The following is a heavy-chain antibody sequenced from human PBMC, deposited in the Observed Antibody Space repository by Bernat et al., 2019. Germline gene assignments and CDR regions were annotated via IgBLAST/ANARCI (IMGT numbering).Heavy chain of an antibody. V-gene: IGHV3-66*01. D-gene: IGHD3-3*01. CDR2: IYSGGST. CDR3: AREIPPLLEWLLPNYYYYGMDV. Sequence: EVQLVESGGGLVQPGGSLRLSCAASGFTVSSNYMSWVRQAPGKGLEWVSVIYSGGSTYYADSVKGRFTISRDNSKNTLYLQMNSLRAEDTAVYYCAREIPPLLEWLLPNYYYYGMDVWGQGTTVTISS. CDR1: GFTVSSNY. J-gene: IGHJ6*02.